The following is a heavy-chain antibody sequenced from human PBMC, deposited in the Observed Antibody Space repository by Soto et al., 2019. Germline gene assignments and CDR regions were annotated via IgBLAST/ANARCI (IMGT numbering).Heavy chain of an antibody. Sequence: PGGSLRLSCAASGFTFTTYWMTWVRQAPGKGLEWVANINQDGGETYYVDSVKGRFTTSRDNSKNTLYLQMNSLRADDTAVYYCAKDLVPGNYSDYWGQGTQVTVSS. CDR2: INQDGGET. CDR3: AKDLVPGNYSDY. J-gene: IGHJ4*02. V-gene: IGHV3-7*03. D-gene: IGHD3-10*01. CDR1: GFTFTTYW.